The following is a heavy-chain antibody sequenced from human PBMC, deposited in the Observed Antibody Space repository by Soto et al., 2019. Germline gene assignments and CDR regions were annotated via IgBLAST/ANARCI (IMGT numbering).Heavy chain of an antibody. J-gene: IGHJ4*02. V-gene: IGHV4-30-2*01. CDR1: GGSISSAGYF. CDR3: ARGTPFPLPFDF. Sequence: QLQLQESGSGLVKPSETLSLTCAVSGGSISSAGYFWSWIRQPPGRGLEWMGYIYHNGTTYYNPSLKSRVTISMDRSKNQFSLSLSSVTASDTAVYYCARGTPFPLPFDFWGQGTLVTVSS. CDR2: IYHNGTT.